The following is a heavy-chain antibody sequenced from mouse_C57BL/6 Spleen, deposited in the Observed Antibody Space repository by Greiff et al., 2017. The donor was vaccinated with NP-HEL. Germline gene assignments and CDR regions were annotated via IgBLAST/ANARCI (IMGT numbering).Heavy chain of an antibody. CDR1: GYSITSGYY. V-gene: IGHV3-6*01. CDR2: ISYDGSN. Sequence: EVQLVESGPGLVKPSQSLSLTCSVTGYSITSGYYWNWIRQFPGNKLEWMGYISYDGSNNYNPSLKNRISITRDTSKNQFFLKLNSVTTEDTATYYCAREGYRAWFAYWGQGTLVTVSA. J-gene: IGHJ3*01. CDR3: AREGYRAWFAY. D-gene: IGHD2-2*01.